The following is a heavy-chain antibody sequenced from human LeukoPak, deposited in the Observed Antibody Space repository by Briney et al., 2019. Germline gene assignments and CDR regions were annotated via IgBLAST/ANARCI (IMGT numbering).Heavy chain of an antibody. D-gene: IGHD3-10*01. CDR1: GGTFTSYA. CDR3: DIGEDFDS. J-gene: IGHJ4*02. Sequence: SVKVSCKPSGGTFTSYAVNWVRQAPGQGLDWMGRISTSNGLTTHAQKFQARVAISAETSTGTTYVELSSLRSEDTALYYCDIGEDFDSWGQGTLVTVSS. V-gene: IGHV1-69*04. CDR2: ISTSNGLT.